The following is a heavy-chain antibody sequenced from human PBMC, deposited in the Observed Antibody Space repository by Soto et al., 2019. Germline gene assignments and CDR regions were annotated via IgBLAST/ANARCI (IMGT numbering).Heavy chain of an antibody. Sequence: ASVKVSCKASGYTFTSYGISWVRQAPGQGLEWMGWISAYNSNTNYAQKLQGRVTMTTDTSTSTAYMELRSLRSDDTAVYYCARDCSGGSCYSEYYYGMDVWGQGTTVTVSS. CDR2: ISAYNSNT. CDR1: GYTFTSYG. CDR3: ARDCSGGSCYSEYYYGMDV. J-gene: IGHJ6*02. V-gene: IGHV1-18*01. D-gene: IGHD2-15*01.